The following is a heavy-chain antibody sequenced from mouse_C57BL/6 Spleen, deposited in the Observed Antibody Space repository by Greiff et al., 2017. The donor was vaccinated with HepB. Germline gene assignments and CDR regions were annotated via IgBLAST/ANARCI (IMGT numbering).Heavy chain of an antibody. D-gene: IGHD1-1*01. CDR1: GYTFTSYW. J-gene: IGHJ2*01. V-gene: IGHV1-61*01. CDR3: ARFYYGSSPYFDY. Sequence: QVQLQQPGAELVRPGSSVKLSCKASGYTFTSYWMDWVKQRPGQGLEWIGNIYPSDSETHYNQKFKDKATLTVDISSSTAYMQLSSLTSEDSAVYYCARFYYGSSPYFDYWGQGTTLTVSS. CDR2: IYPSDSET.